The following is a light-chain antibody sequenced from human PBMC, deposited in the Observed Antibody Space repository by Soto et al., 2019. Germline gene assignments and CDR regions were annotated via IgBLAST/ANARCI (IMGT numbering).Light chain of an antibody. CDR2: NNN. J-gene: IGLJ1*01. V-gene: IGLV1-44*01. Sequence: QRGPSQPPSAYCTPGHGFTICCSGSSSNSGINAVNWYQQLPGTAPNLVTYNNNQRPSGAPDRFSGSKSGTSASLAISGLQSEDAADYYCAAWADSLNGIVFGTGTKVTVL. CDR1: SSNSGINA. CDR3: AAWADSLNGIV.